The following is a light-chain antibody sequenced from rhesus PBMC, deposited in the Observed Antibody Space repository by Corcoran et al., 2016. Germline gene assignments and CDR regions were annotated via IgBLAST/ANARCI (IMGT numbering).Light chain of an antibody. CDR1: QSLLYFSNNKNY. CDR3: QQYYTSPFS. Sequence: DIVMTQSPDSLAVSLGERVTINCKSSQSLLYFSNNKNYLAWYQQKQGQPHRLPVYWASTRESGVSDRFSGGGSGTDFTLTNSGLQAGDVAVYYCQQYYTSPFSFGQGTKLEIK. V-gene: IGKV4-1*01. CDR2: WAS. J-gene: IGKJ2*01.